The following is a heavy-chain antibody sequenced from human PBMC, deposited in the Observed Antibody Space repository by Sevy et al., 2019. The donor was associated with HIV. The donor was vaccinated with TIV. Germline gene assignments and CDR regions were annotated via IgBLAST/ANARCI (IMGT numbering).Heavy chain of an antibody. CDR2: IFYSGST. CDR1: GGSISSYY. CDR3: ARDNRFGDYFDY. Sequence: SETLSLTCTVSGGSISSYYWSWIRQTPGKGLEWIGYIFYSGSTNYNPSLKSRVTISLDTSKTPFSLKVRSVTTADTAIYYCARDNRFGDYFDYWGQGTLVTVSS. J-gene: IGHJ4*02. D-gene: IGHD3-10*01. V-gene: IGHV4-59*12.